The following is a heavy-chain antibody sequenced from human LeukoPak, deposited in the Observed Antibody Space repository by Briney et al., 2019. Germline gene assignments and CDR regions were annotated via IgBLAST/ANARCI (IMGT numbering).Heavy chain of an antibody. CDR3: AHSARAPKCNGGNCYYFDY. CDR1: GFSLSSSGVG. J-gene: IGHJ4*02. Sequence: SGPTLVKPTQTLTLTCTFSGFSLSSSGVGVGWIRQPPGKALEWLALIYWDDDERYSPSLKSRLTITKDTSKNQVVVTMTTMDPVDTATYYCAHSARAPKCNGGNCYYFDYWGQGTLVTVSS. V-gene: IGHV2-5*02. CDR2: IYWDDDE. D-gene: IGHD2-15*01.